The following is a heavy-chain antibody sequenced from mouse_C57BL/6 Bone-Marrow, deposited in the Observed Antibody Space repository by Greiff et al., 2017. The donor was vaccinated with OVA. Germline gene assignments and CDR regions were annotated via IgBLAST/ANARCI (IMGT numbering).Heavy chain of an antibody. CDR3: ARHRVLPCAY. D-gene: IGHD2-14*01. CDR1: GFTFSSYG. V-gene: IGHV5-6*01. Sequence: EVKLMESGGDLVKPGGSLKLSCAASGFTFSSYGMSWVRQTPDKRLEWVATISSGGSYTYYPDSVKGRFTISRDNAKNTQYLQMSSLKSEDTAMYYCARHRVLPCAYWGQGTLVTVSA. CDR2: ISSGGSYT. J-gene: IGHJ3*01.